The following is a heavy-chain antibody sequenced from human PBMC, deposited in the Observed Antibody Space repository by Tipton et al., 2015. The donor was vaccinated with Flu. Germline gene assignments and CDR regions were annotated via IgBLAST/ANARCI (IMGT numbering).Heavy chain of an antibody. CDR1: GFTFSSYG. CDR3: ANLASSKTPRAFDI. D-gene: IGHD2-2*01. J-gene: IGHJ3*02. CDR2: IRYDGSNK. Sequence: SLRLSCAASGFTFSSYGMHWVRQAPGKGLGWVAFIRYDGSNKYYADSVKGRFTISRDNSKNTLYLQMNSLRAEDTAVYYCANLASSKTPRAFDIWGQGTMVTVSS. V-gene: IGHV3-30*02.